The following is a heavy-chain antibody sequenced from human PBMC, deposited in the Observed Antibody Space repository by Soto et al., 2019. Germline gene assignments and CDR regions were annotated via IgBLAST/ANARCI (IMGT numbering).Heavy chain of an antibody. J-gene: IGHJ3*01. V-gene: IGHV3-23*01. Sequence: GGSLRLSCTASGFTFSNYAMTWARQAPGKGLEWVSIISGSGASTSYADSVKGRFTISRDNSQHTVYLEMNSLRAEDTAVYFCAKRISRQSYRVAKGAFDVWGRGTRVTVAS. CDR1: GFTFSNYA. CDR3: AKRISRQSYRVAKGAFDV. D-gene: IGHD5-12*01. CDR2: ISGSGAST.